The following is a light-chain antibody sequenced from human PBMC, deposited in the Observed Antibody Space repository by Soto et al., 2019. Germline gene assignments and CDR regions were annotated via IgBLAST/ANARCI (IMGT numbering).Light chain of an antibody. CDR2: DSS. CDR1: QSVSSN. CDR3: QQYNDWPPIT. V-gene: IGKV3D-15*01. J-gene: IGKJ5*01. Sequence: EIVMTQSPATLSVSPGERATLSCRASQSVSSNLAWYQQKPGQAPSLLIYDSSTRATGVPARFSGSGSGTEFTLNISSLQSEDFAVSSCQQYNDWPPITFGQGTRLDIK.